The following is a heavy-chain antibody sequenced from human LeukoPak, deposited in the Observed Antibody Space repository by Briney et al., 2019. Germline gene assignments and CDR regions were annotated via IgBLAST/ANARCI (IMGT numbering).Heavy chain of an antibody. D-gene: IGHD6-19*01. V-gene: IGHV4-59*01. Sequence: SETLSLTCTVSGGSISSYYWSWIRQPPGKGLEWIGYIYYSGSTNYNPSLKSRVTISVDTPKNQFSLKLSSVTAADTAVYYCARVGSSGWYFDYWGQGTLVTVSS. CDR1: GGSISSYY. J-gene: IGHJ4*02. CDR2: IYYSGST. CDR3: ARVGSSGWYFDY.